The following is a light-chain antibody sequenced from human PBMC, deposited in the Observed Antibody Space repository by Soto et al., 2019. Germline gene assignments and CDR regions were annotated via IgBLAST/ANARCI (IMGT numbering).Light chain of an antibody. Sequence: QSVLTQPPSVSGAPGQRVTISCTGTSSNIGEGYDVHWYQQVPGTAPKLLIYGDASLPSGVPDRFSGSKSGTSASLAITGLQAEDEADYYCQSYDSSLNGHLVFGGGTKLTVL. CDR3: QSYDSSLNGHLV. CDR2: GDA. CDR1: SSNIGEGYD. J-gene: IGLJ2*01. V-gene: IGLV1-40*01.